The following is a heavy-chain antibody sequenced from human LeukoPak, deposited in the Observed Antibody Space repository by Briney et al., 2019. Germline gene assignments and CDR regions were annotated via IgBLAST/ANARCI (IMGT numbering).Heavy chain of an antibody. D-gene: IGHD5-24*01. V-gene: IGHV1-8*01. CDR1: GYTFTSYD. CDR3: HSRGRDGYNRYYFDY. Sequence: ASVKVSCKASGYTFTSYDINWVRQATGQGLEWMGWMNPNSGNTGYAQKFQGRVTMTRNTSISTAYMELSNLRSEDTAVYYCHSRGRDGYNRYYFDYWGQGTLVTVSS. J-gene: IGHJ4*02. CDR2: MNPNSGNT.